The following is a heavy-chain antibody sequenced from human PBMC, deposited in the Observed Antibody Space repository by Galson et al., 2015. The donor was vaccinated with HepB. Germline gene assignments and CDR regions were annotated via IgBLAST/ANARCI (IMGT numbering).Heavy chain of an antibody. V-gene: IGHV1-69*04. J-gene: IGHJ4*02. Sequence: SVKVSCKASGGTFSSYAISWVRQAPGQGLEWMGRIIPILGIANYAQKFQGRVTITADKSTGTAYMELSSLRSEDTAVYYCARDQEVYYFDYWGQGTLVTVSS. CDR1: GGTFSSYA. D-gene: IGHD2-8*01. CDR3: ARDQEVYYFDY. CDR2: IIPILGIA.